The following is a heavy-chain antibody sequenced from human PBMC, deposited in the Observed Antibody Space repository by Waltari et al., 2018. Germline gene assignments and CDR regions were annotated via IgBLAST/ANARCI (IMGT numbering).Heavy chain of an antibody. D-gene: IGHD6-19*01. CDR2: INHSGST. J-gene: IGHJ3*02. CDR1: GGSFSGYY. CDR3: ARESGGVKQWLVNAFDI. V-gene: IGHV4-34*01. Sequence: QVQLQQWGAGLLTPSETLSLTCAVYGGSFSGYYWSWIRQPPGKGLEWIGEINHSGSTNYNPSLKSRVTISVDTSKNQFSLKLSSVTAADTAVYYCARESGGVKQWLVNAFDIWGQGTMVTVSS.